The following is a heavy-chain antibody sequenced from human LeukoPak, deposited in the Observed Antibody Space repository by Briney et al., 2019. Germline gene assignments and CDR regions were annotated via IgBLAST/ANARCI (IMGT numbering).Heavy chain of an antibody. V-gene: IGHV3-30*01. CDR3: VRGGSEVVVAAALGAFDI. D-gene: IGHD2-15*01. CDR1: GFTFSDYS. CDR2: VTHEGSKM. Sequence: GGSLRLSCAASGFTFSDYSMHWVRQAPGKGFDCVTVVTHEGSKMYYADSVEGRFTISRDNSKDMVYLQMNRLTSEDTAVYYCVRGGSEVVVAAALGAFDIWGQGTMVTVSS. J-gene: IGHJ3*02.